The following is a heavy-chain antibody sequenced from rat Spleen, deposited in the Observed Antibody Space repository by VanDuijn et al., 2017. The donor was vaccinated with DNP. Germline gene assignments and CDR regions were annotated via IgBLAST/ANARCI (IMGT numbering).Heavy chain of an antibody. Sequence: EVQLVESGGDLVQPGRSLKLSCVASGFTFNTYWMTWIRQAPGKGLEWFASISTGGDNTSYRDSVQGRFTISRNNAKSTLYLQMDSLRSEETATYYCARQEVLGGWCFDYWGEGVMGAVPS. V-gene: IGHV5-31*01. J-gene: IGHJ2*01. CDR3: ARQEVLGGWCFDY. CDR2: ISTGGDNT. D-gene: IGHD1-12*02. CDR1: GFTFNTYW.